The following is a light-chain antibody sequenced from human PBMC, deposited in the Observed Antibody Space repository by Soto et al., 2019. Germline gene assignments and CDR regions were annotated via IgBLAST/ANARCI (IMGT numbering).Light chain of an antibody. V-gene: IGKV3-15*01. CDR3: QQYHNSWT. J-gene: IGKJ1*01. CDR2: GAS. Sequence: EIVLTQSPATLSVSLGDSATLSCRASQSVSLSLAWFQMRPGQPPRLLIYGASTRATDIPARFSGSGSGTDFTLTISSLQSEDFAVYYCQQYHNSWTFGQGTKVDIK. CDR1: QSVSLS.